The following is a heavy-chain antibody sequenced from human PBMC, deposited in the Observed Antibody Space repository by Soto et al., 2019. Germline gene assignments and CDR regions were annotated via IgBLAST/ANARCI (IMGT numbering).Heavy chain of an antibody. D-gene: IGHD6-6*01. Sequence: SVKVSCKASGGTFSSYAISWVRQAPGQGLEWMGVIIPIFGTTNYAQKFQGRVTITADKSTSTAYMELSSLRSEDTAVYYCAKAREGSSSLYYYYGMDVWGQGTTVTVSS. CDR2: IIPIFGTT. CDR3: AKAREGSSSLYYYYGMDV. V-gene: IGHV1-69*06. J-gene: IGHJ6*02. CDR1: GGTFSSYA.